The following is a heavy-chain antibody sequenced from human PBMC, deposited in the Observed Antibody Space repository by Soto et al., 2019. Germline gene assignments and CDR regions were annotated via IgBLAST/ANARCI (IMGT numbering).Heavy chain of an antibody. V-gene: IGHV3-33*01. CDR1: GFTFSSYG. D-gene: IGHD3-22*01. Sequence: ESGGGVVQPGRSLRLSCAASGFTFSSYGMHWVRQAPGKGLEWVAVIWYDGTNKYYADSMKGRFTISRDNSKNTLFLQMNSLRAEDTAVYYCARGYYYDSRGHFDYWGQGTLVTVSS. J-gene: IGHJ4*02. CDR2: IWYDGTNK. CDR3: ARGYYYDSRGHFDY.